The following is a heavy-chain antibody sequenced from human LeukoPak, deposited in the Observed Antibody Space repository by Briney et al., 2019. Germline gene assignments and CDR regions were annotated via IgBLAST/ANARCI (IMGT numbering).Heavy chain of an antibody. CDR2: FYSGRTI. D-gene: IGHD3-3*01. CDR1: AASISSSSHH. J-gene: IGHJ5*01. V-gene: IGHV4-39*01. CDR3: VRHDGRGGSTMGAFDS. Sequence: SETLSLTCTISAASISSSSHHWGWIRQSPGKGLEWIGSFYSGRTIYYSPSLNSRVTISVVTSKDQFILQLNSETAADTAVYYCVRHDGRGGSTMGAFDSWGQGSLVTVSS.